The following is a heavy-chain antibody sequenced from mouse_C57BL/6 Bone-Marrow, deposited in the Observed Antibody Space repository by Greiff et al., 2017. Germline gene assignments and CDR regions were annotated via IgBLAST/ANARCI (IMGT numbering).Heavy chain of an antibody. CDR3: ARRGRGAWFAY. CDR1: GFTFSSYG. J-gene: IGHJ3*01. CDR2: ISSGGSYT. Sequence: DVQLVESGGDLVKPGGSLKLSCAASGFTFSSYGMSWVRQTPDKRLEWVATISSGGSYTYYPDRVKGRFTISRDNAKNTLYLQVSSVKSEDTAMDYCARRGRGAWFAYWGQGTLVTVSA. V-gene: IGHV5-6*01.